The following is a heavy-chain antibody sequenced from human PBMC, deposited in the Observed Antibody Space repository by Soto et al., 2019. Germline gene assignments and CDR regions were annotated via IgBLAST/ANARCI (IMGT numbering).Heavy chain of an antibody. Sequence: RLWWRASEGKCSSYGGSRVSQAPGKGLEWISAISGSANNAYYPDSVRGRFAVSRDNSKNTVYLQMNSLRAEDTAVYYCAKTAGSGWHLSDWGQRILVTVSS. D-gene: IGHD6-19*01. CDR3: AKTAGSGWHLSD. CDR1: EGKCSSYG. V-gene: IGHV3-23*01. J-gene: IGHJ4*02. CDR2: ISGSANNA.